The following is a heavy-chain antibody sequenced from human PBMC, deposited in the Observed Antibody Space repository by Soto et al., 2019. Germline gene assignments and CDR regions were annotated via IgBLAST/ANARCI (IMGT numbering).Heavy chain of an antibody. V-gene: IGHV1-2*04. J-gene: IGHJ5*02. D-gene: IGHD2-15*01. Sequence: QVQLVQSGAEVKKPGASVKVSCKASGYSFTDYHIHWVRQAPGQGLEWLGRINPKSGGTSTAQKFQGWVTMTTDTSISTASMELTRLTSDDTAIYYCAREVVVGGSLWLDPWGQGSLVTVSS. CDR3: AREVVVGGSLWLDP. CDR1: GYSFTDYH. CDR2: INPKSGGT.